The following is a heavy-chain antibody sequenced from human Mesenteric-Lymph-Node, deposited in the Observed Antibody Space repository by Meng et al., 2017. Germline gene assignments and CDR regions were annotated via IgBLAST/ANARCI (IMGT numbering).Heavy chain of an antibody. CDR1: GFTFSAYS. CDR3: AKKVAGIPGFDS. J-gene: IGHJ4*02. Sequence: GESLKISCAASGFTFSAYSMNWVRQAPGKGLEWVSSISSGSTYIYEADSVKGRFTISRDNAKNSLYLQMNRLRAEDTAIYYCAKKVAGIPGFDSWGQGTLVTVSS. CDR2: ISSGSTYI. V-gene: IGHV3-21*04. D-gene: IGHD6-19*01.